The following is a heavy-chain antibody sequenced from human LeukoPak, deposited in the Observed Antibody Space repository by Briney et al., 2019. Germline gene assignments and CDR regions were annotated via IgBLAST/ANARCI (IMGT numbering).Heavy chain of an antibody. CDR2: IKQDGSEK. CDR3: AREIGWELLDAFDI. Sequence: GGSLRLSCAASGFTVSSNYMSWVRQAPGKGLEWVANIKQDGSEKYYVDSVKGQFTISRDNAKNSLYLQMNSLRAEDTAVYYCAREIGWELLDAFDIWGQGTMVTVSS. J-gene: IGHJ3*02. V-gene: IGHV3-7*01. CDR1: GFTVSSNY. D-gene: IGHD1-26*01.